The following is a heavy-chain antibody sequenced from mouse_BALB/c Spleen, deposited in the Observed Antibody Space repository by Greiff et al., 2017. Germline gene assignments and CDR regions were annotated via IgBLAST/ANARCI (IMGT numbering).Heavy chain of an antibody. V-gene: IGHV5-17*02. CDR1: GFTFSSFG. J-gene: IGHJ3*01. CDR3: ASNWDEFAY. CDR2: ISSGSSTI. Sequence: EVQLVESGGGLVQPGGSRKLSCAASGFTFSSFGMHWVRQAPEKGLEWVAYISSGSSTIYYADTVKGRFTISRDNPMNTLFLQMTSLSSEDTAMYYCASNWDEFAYWGQGTLVTVSA. D-gene: IGHD4-1*01.